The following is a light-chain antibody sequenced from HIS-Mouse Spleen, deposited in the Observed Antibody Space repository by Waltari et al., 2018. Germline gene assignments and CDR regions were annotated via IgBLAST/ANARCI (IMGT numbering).Light chain of an antibody. Sequence: QSALTQPPSASGSPGPSVTISCPGTSSDLGRYHYVSWYQQHPGKAPKLMIYEVSKRPSGVPDRFSGSKSGNTASLTVSGLQAEDEADYYCSSYAGSNNLVFGGGTKLTVL. CDR1: SSDLGRYHY. CDR2: EVS. CDR3: SSYAGSNNLV. V-gene: IGLV2-8*01. J-gene: IGLJ2*01.